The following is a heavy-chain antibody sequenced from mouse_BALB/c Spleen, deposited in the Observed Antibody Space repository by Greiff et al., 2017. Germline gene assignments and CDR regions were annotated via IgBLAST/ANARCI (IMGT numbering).Heavy chain of an antibody. Sequence: EVQLQQSGPELVKPGASVKISCKASGYSFTGYYMHWVKQSHVKSLEWIGRINPYNGATSYNQNFKDKASLTVDKSSSTAYMELHSLTSEDSAVYYCARSSYDGYYPFAYWGQGTLVTVSA. D-gene: IGHD2-3*01. CDR2: INPYNGAT. CDR1: GYSFTGYY. J-gene: IGHJ3*01. CDR3: ARSSYDGYYPFAY. V-gene: IGHV1-26*01.